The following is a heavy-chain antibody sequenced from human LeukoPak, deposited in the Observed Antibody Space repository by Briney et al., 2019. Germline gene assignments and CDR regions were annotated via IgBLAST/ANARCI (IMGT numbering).Heavy chain of an antibody. CDR1: GFTFSSYT. D-gene: IGHD6-19*01. Sequence: GGSLRLSCAASGFTFSSYTMSWVRQAPGKGLEWVSAISGSGGSTYYADSVKGRFTISRDNSKNTLYLQMNSLRAEDTAVYYCAKDSSDYTHLDYWGQGTLVTVSS. V-gene: IGHV3-23*01. CDR2: ISGSGGST. J-gene: IGHJ4*02. CDR3: AKDSSDYTHLDY.